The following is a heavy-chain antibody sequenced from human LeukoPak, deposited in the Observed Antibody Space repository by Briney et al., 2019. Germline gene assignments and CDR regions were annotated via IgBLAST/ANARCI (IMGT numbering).Heavy chain of an antibody. D-gene: IGHD2-15*01. V-gene: IGHV1-8*01. CDR3: ARDGGSEGFDY. CDR1: GYTFTRYD. J-gene: IGHJ4*02. CDR2: MNPKSGNT. Sequence: GASVKVSCKASGYTFTRYDINWVRQATGQGLEWMGWMNPKSGNTGYAQKFQGRVTMTRDTSISTAYMELSRLRSDDTAVYYCARDGGSEGFDYWGQGTLVTVSS.